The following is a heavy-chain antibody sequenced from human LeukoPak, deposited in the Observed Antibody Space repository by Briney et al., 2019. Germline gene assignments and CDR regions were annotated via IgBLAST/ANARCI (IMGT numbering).Heavy chain of an antibody. CDR1: GGSISNYY. D-gene: IGHD2-8*02. V-gene: IGHV4-59*08. CDR2: ISYSGGT. CDR3: ARRVIMSATGVPDTWLDP. Sequence: SETLSLTCTVSGGSISNYYWNWIRQSPGKGLEWVGHISYSGGTKYNPSLQSRVTISIDTSKNQFSLNLSSVTAADTAVYYCARRVIMSATGVPDTWLDPWGQGILVTVSS. J-gene: IGHJ5*02.